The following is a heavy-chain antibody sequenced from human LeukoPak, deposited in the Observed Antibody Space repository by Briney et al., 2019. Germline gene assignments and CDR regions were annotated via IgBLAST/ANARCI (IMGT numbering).Heavy chain of an antibody. CDR2: ISSSSSYI. D-gene: IGHD4-17*01. V-gene: IGHV3-21*01. CDR1: GFTFSSYS. Sequence: SGGSLRLSCAASGFTFSSYSMNWVRQAPGKGLEWVSSISSSSSYIYYADSVKGRFTIPRDNAKNSLYLQMNSLRAEDTAVYYCARLYLDYGDLGHFDYWGQGTLVTVSS. J-gene: IGHJ4*02. CDR3: ARLYLDYGDLGHFDY.